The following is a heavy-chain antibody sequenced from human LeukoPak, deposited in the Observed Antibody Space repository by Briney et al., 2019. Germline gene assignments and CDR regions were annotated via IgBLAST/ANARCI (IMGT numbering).Heavy chain of an antibody. J-gene: IGHJ5*02. D-gene: IGHD2-15*01. CDR2: IYYSGST. CDR1: GGSISSSSYY. Sequence: PSETLSLTCTVSGGSISSSSYYWGWIRQPTGEGLEWIGSIYYSGSTYYNPSLKSRVTISVDTSKNQFSLKLSSVTAADTAVYYCARNFIVVVVAATHNWFDPWGQGTLVTVSS. V-gene: IGHV4-39*01. CDR3: ARNFIVVVVAATHNWFDP.